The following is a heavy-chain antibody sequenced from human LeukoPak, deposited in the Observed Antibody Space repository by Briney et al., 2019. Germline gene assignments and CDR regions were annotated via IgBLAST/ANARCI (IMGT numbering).Heavy chain of an antibody. J-gene: IGHJ4*02. Sequence: GASVKVSCKASVDTFTSYGISWVRQAPGQGLEWMGWISAYNGNTNYAQKLQGRVTMTTDTSTSTAYMELRSLRSDDTAVYYCARVRNDYVWGSYRYTYYFDYWGQGTLVTVSS. V-gene: IGHV1-18*01. D-gene: IGHD3-16*02. CDR2: ISAYNGNT. CDR3: ARVRNDYVWGSYRYTYYFDY. CDR1: VDTFTSYG.